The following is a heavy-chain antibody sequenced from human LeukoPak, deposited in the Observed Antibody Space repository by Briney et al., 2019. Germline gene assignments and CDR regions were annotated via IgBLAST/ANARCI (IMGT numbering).Heavy chain of an antibody. CDR1: GGSISSSSYY. CDR2: IYYSGST. CDR3: ARHLTVYYFDY. Sequence: SETLSLPCTVSGGSISSSSYYWGWIRQPPGKGLEWVGSIYYSGSTYYNPSLKSRVTISVDTSKNQFSLKLSSVTAADTAVYYCARHLTVYYFDYWGQGTLVTVSS. J-gene: IGHJ4*02. V-gene: IGHV4-39*01. D-gene: IGHD4-17*01.